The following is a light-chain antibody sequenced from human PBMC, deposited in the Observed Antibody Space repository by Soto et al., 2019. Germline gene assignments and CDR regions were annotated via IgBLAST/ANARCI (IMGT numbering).Light chain of an antibody. V-gene: IGKV1-5*03. CDR1: QSISNW. CDR3: QQYNSYSEA. J-gene: IGKJ1*01. Sequence: DIQMTQSTSTLSASVVDRVTITCRASQSISNWLAWYQQKPGKAPKLLIYKASSLESGVPSRFSGSGSGTEFTLTISSLQPDDFATYYCQQYNSYSEAFGQGTKVDIK. CDR2: KAS.